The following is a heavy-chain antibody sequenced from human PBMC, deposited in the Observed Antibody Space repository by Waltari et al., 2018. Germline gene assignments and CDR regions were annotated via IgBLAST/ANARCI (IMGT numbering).Heavy chain of an antibody. CDR1: GYTFTDYY. CDR2: VDPEDGET. Sequence: EVQLVQSGAEVKKPGATVKISCKASGYTFTDYYMHWVQQAPGKGLEWMGRVDPEDGETIDAEKFQGRVTITADTSTDTAYMELTSLRSEDTAVYYCATSPLRFLEWVNWFDPWGQGTLVTVSS. D-gene: IGHD3-3*01. CDR3: ATSPLRFLEWVNWFDP. V-gene: IGHV1-69-2*01. J-gene: IGHJ5*02.